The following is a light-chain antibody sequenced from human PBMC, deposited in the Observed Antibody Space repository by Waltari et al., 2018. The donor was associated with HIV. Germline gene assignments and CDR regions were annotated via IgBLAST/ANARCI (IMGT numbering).Light chain of an antibody. Sequence: SSELTQDPAVSVALGQTVRITCQGDSLSSYYASWYQQKPGQAPVLVIYDKNNRPSGIPDRFSGSSSGNTASLTITGAQAEDEADYYCNSRDSSGNHWVFGGGTKLTVL. J-gene: IGLJ3*02. V-gene: IGLV3-19*01. CDR3: NSRDSSGNHWV. CDR2: DKN. CDR1: SLSSYY.